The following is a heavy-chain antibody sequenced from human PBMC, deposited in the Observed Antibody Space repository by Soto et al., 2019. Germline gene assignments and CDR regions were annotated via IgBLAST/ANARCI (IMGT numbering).Heavy chain of an antibody. V-gene: IGHV4-31*03. Sequence: QTLSVGSSVARGCMGRGGPYRSRVHQHPGKGLEWIGYIYYSGSTYYNPSLKSRVTISVDTSKNQFSLKLSSVTAADTAVYYRARSPSEFWSGYHRSGMDVWGQGTTVTVSS. CDR3: ARSPSEFWSGYHRSGMDV. D-gene: IGHD3-3*01. J-gene: IGHJ6*02. CDR2: IYYSGST. CDR1: RGCMGRGGPY.